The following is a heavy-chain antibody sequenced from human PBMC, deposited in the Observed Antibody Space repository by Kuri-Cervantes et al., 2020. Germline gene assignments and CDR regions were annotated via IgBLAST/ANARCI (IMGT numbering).Heavy chain of an antibody. V-gene: IGHV3-23*01. J-gene: IGHJ4*02. CDR2: SGSGGGT. D-gene: IGHD6-19*01. CDR3: AKDLYTSARKAIDY. CDR1: GFTFSSYA. Sequence: GSLRLSCATSGFTFSSYAMRWVRQAPGKGLEWVSTSGSGGGTSYADSVKGRFTISRDNSKNTLYLQMNSLRAEDTAVYYCAKDLYTSARKAIDYWGQGTLVTVSS.